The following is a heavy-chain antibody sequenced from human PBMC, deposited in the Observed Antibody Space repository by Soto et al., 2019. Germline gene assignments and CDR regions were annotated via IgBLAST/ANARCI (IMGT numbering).Heavy chain of an antibody. V-gene: IGHV3-23*01. CDR2: IGGIDGTT. CDR3: AKRNDGSAWPYYFDY. J-gene: IGHJ4*02. Sequence: GSQRLSCAASGFTFSSYVMGWVRQAPWKGLEWVSAIGGIDGTTYYADSAKGRFTISGDNSKNTLYLQLSDLRAEDTAIYYCAKRNDGSAWPYYFDYLGEGTLVSVS. D-gene: IGHD6-19*01. CDR1: GFTFSSYV.